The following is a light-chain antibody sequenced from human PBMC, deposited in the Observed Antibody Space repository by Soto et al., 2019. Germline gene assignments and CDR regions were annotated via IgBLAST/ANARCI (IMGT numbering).Light chain of an antibody. CDR1: QTIDNK. CDR3: QEYKDWRT. V-gene: IGKV3-15*01. CDR2: GAS. J-gene: IGKJ1*01. Sequence: IVMTQSPATLSVSPGERATLSCRASQTIDNKLAWYQQRPGQAPRLLIYGASIRATGIPARFSGSGSGTEFTTTISGLQSEDFGVYYCQEYKDWRTFGQGTNVDIK.